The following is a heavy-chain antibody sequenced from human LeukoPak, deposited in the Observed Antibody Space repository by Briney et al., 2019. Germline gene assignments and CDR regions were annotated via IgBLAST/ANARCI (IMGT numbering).Heavy chain of an antibody. CDR3: ARQVEVATISAFHI. CDR2: IYPGDSDN. D-gene: IGHD5-24*01. CDR1: GYFFTTYW. V-gene: IGHV5-51*01. Sequence: GESLKISCKASGYFFTTYWIGWVRQMPGKGLEWMGIIYPGDSDNRYSPSLRGQVTMSVDKSTSTAYLQWNSLEASDTAMYYCARQVEVATISAFHIWGQGTMVTVSS. J-gene: IGHJ3*02.